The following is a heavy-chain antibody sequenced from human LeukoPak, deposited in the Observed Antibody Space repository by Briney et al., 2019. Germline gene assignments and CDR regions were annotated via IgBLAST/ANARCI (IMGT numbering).Heavy chain of an antibody. CDR2: MNPNSGNT. CDR1: GYTFTSYD. D-gene: IGHD2-8*01. J-gene: IGHJ4*02. CDR3: ARGGYCTNGVCMGEDY. V-gene: IGHV1-8*01. Sequence: ASVKVTCKASGYTFTSYDINWVRQATGQGLEWMGCMNPNSGNTGYAHKFQGRVTITRNTSISTAYMELSSLRSEDAAVYYCARGGYCTNGVCMGEDYWGQGTLVTVSS.